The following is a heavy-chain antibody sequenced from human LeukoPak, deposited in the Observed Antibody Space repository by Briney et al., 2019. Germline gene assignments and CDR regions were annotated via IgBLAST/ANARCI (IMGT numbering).Heavy chain of an antibody. CDR2: ISYDGSNK. Sequence: GGSLRLSCAASGFTFSSYGMHWVRQAPGKGLEWVAVISYDGSNKYYADSVKGRFTISRDNSKNTLYLQMNSLRAEDTTVYYCAKPTEKYYDILTGYYSPFDYWGQGTLVTVSS. D-gene: IGHD3-9*01. V-gene: IGHV3-30*18. J-gene: IGHJ4*02. CDR3: AKPTEKYYDILTGYYSPFDY. CDR1: GFTFSSYG.